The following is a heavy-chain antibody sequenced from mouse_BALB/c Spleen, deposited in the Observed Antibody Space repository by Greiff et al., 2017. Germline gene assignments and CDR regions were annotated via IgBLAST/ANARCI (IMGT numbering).Heavy chain of an antibody. CDR2: ISNGGGST. D-gene: IGHD1-1*01. CDR1: GFTFSSYT. CDR3: ARPPGSSFWYFDV. V-gene: IGHV5-12-2*01. Sequence: EVKVVESGGGLVQPGGSLKLSCAASGFTFSSYTMSWVRQTPEKRLEWVAYISNGGGSTYYPDTVKGRFTISRDNAKNTLYLQMSSLKSEDTAMYYCARPPGSSFWYFDVWGAGTTVTVSS. J-gene: IGHJ1*01.